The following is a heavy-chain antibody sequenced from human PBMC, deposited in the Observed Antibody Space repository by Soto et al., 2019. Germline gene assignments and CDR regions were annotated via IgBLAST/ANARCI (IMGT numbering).Heavy chain of an antibody. CDR3: GKERRGSGWSVCNF. V-gene: IGHV3-23*01. CDR1: GFTFRDYA. CDR2: ISGNGNSA. Sequence: GGSLRLSCAASGFTFRDYAMNWVRQAPGKGLEWVADISGNGNSARHADSVKGRFTISRDNSQNTLYLHMNSLRVDDTAIYYCGKERRGSGWSVCNFWGQGTLVTVSS. J-gene: IGHJ4*02. D-gene: IGHD6-19*01.